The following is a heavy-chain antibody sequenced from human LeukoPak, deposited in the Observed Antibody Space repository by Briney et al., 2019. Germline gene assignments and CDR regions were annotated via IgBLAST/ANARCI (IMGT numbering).Heavy chain of an antibody. CDR2: ISGSGGST. CDR1: GFTFSSYG. D-gene: IGHD6-13*01. Sequence: GGSLRLSCAASGFTFSSYGMSWVRQAPGKGLEWVSAISGSGGSTYYADSVKGRFTIFRDNSKNTLYLQMNSLRAEDTAVYYCAKIAAAAPGYFDYWGQGTLVTVSS. J-gene: IGHJ4*02. CDR3: AKIAAAAPGYFDY. V-gene: IGHV3-23*01.